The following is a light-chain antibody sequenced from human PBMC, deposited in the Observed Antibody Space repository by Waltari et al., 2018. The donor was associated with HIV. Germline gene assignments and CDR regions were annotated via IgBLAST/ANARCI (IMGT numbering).Light chain of an antibody. CDR1: QSVSST. CDR2: GAS. Sequence: EIVMTQSPATLSVSPGERATPSCRASQSVSSTLAGYQQKPGQAPRLLIYGASTRASGIPARFSGSGSGTEFTLIISSLQSEDFALYYCQQYNNWPPKTFGQGTKVEIK. V-gene: IGKV3-15*01. CDR3: QQYNNWPPKT. J-gene: IGKJ1*01.